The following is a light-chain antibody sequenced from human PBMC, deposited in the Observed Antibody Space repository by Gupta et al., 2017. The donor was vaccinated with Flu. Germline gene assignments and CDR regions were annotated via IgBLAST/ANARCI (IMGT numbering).Light chain of an antibody. V-gene: IGKV4-1*01. CDR2: WAS. CDR1: QSVLYNSNNKNY. CDR3: LQYYSTPYT. J-gene: IGKJ2*01. Sequence: DIVITQSPCSLAVSLGERAPINCKSSQSVLYNSNNKNYLAWYQQKPGQPPKLLIYWASTRESGVPDRFSGSGSGTDFTLTISSLQAEDVALYYCLQYYSTPYTFGQGTKLEIK.